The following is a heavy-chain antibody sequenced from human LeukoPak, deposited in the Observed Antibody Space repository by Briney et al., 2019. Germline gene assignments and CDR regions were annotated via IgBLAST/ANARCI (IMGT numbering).Heavy chain of an antibody. Sequence: SETLCLTRAVSGDSISSYYWSWIPQPAGKGLEWIGRIYTSGSTNYNPSLQSRVTMSVDTTKNQFSLKLSSVTAADTAVYYWARVGIAGALDYWGQGTLVTVSS. V-gene: IGHV4-4*07. CDR3: ARVGIAGALDY. J-gene: IGHJ4*02. D-gene: IGHD6-19*01. CDR1: GDSISSYY. CDR2: IYTSGST.